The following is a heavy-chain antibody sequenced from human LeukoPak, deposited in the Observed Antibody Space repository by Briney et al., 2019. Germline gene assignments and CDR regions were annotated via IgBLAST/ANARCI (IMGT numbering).Heavy chain of an antibody. CDR1: GGSISSYY. Sequence: KPSETLSLTCTVSGGSISSYYWSWIRQPAGKGLEWIGRIYTSGSTNYNPSLKSRVTMSVDTYKNQFSLKLSSVTAADTAVYYCARVTSSSRSAYYYYMDVWGKGTTVTVSS. V-gene: IGHV4-4*07. J-gene: IGHJ6*03. CDR2: IYTSGST. CDR3: ARVTSSSRSAYYYYMDV. D-gene: IGHD6-13*01.